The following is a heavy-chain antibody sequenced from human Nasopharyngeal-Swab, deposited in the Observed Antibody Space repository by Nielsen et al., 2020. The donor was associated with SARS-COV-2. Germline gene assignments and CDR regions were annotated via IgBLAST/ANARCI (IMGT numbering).Heavy chain of an antibody. CDR3: ARGQDGAAAAL. D-gene: IGHD6-13*01. V-gene: IGHV4-34*01. CDR2: FNHSGGT. Sequence: SETLSLTCAVDGWSFSGYYCSWLRQPPGKGLEWIGEFNHSGGTRYNPSLKSRVIISVDTSKNQLSLKLTSLTAADTAMYYCARGQDGAAAALWGQGTLVTVSS. CDR1: GWSFSGYY. J-gene: IGHJ4*02.